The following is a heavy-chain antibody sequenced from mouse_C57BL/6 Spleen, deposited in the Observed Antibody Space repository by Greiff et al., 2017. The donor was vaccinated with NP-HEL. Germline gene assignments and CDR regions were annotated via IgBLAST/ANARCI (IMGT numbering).Heavy chain of an antibody. V-gene: IGHV1-53*01. D-gene: IGHD2-3*01. Sequence: QVQLQQPGTELVKPGASVKLSCKASGYTFTSYWMHWVKQRPGQGLEWIGNINPSNGGTNYNEKFKSKATLTVDKSSSTAYMQLSSLTSEDSAVYYCAGGVYDGYYDYYAMDYWGQGTSVTVSS. CDR3: AGGVYDGYYDYYAMDY. CDR1: GYTFTSYW. J-gene: IGHJ4*01. CDR2: INPSNGGT.